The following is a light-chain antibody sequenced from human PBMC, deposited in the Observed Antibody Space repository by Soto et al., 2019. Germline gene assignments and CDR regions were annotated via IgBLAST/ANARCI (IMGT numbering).Light chain of an antibody. Sequence: EIMMTQSPATLSVSPGERATLSCRASQTVARNLAWYQQKPGQAPRLLIHGASTRATGVSARFSGSGSGPEFTLTISSLQSEDVSVYFCQQYHNWPPQYTFGQGTKLQIK. CDR2: GAS. CDR1: QTVARN. V-gene: IGKV3-15*01. J-gene: IGKJ2*01. CDR3: QQYHNWPPQYT.